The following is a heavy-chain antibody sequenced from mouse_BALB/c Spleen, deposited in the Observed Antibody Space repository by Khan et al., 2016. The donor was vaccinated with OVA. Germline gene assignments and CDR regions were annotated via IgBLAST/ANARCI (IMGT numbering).Heavy chain of an antibody. CDR3: ASMALRYALDY. V-gene: IGHV9-3-1*01. D-gene: IGHD1-1*01. Sequence: QIQLVQSGPELKKPGETVKISCKASGYSFTNYGMNWVKQAPGKGLKWMGWINTYTGDPSYADDFKGRFAFSLETSASTAYLQINNLKNDDTATYVCASMALRYALDYWGQGTSVTVSS. CDR1: GYSFTNYG. CDR2: INTYTGDP. J-gene: IGHJ4*01.